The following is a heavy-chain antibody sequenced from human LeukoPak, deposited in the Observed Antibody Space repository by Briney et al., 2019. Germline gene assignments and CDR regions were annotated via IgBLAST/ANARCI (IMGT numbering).Heavy chain of an antibody. V-gene: IGHV1-2*02. CDR1: GYTFTGYY. CDR2: INPNSGGT. J-gene: IGHJ4*02. Sequence: GASVKVSCKASGYTFTGYYMHWVRQAPGQGLEWMGWINPNSGGTNYAQKFQGRVTITADKSTSTAYMELSSLRSEDTAVYYCARDRMLLLAAGPFFDYWGQGTLVTVSS. D-gene: IGHD3-16*02. CDR3: ARDRMLLLAAGPFFDY.